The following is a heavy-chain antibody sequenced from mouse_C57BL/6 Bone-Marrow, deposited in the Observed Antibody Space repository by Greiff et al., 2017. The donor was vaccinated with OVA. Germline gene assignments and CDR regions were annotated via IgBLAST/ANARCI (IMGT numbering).Heavy chain of an antibody. D-gene: IGHD2-10*02. CDR1: GFNIKDDY. CDR2: IDPENGDT. Sequence: EVQLQESGAELVRPGASVKLSCTASGFNIKDDYMHWVQQRPEQGLEWIGWIDPENGDTEYASKFQGKATIPAATSSNTAYLQLSSLTSEDTAVYCCTSYGNFDDWGQGTTLTVSS. J-gene: IGHJ2*01. CDR3: TSYGNFDD. V-gene: IGHV14-4*01.